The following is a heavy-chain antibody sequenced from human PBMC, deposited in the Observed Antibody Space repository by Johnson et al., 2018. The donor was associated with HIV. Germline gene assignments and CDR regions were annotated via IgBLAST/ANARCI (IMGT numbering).Heavy chain of an antibody. CDR3: AKPPSMGADAFDI. J-gene: IGHJ3*02. V-gene: IGHV3-30*02. CDR1: GFTFSSYG. Sequence: QMQLVESGGGVVQPGGSLRLSCAASGFTFSSYGMHWVRQAPGKGLEWVAFIRYDGSNKYYADSMKGRFTISRDNSKNKLYLQMSSLRPEDTAVYYCAKPPSMGADAFDIWGQGTMVTVSS. D-gene: IGHD3-16*01. CDR2: IRYDGSNK.